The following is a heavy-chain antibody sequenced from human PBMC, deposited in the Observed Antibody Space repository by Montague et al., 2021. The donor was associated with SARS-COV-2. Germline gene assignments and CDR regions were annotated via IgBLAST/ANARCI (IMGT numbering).Heavy chain of an antibody. Sequence: SETLSLTCTVSGGSIRSSSYFWGWFRQPPGRRLEWIGTISYGGSTYYSPSLQSRVIISADTSKNQFSLNLRSVTAADTAVYFCGIGRGCSVVNHYYDSYGLDYWGQGTTVTVSS. CDR1: GGSIRSSSYF. D-gene: IGHD3-10*01. V-gene: IGHV4-39*07. CDR3: GIGRGCSVVNHYYDSYGLDY. J-gene: IGHJ6*02. CDR2: ISYGGST.